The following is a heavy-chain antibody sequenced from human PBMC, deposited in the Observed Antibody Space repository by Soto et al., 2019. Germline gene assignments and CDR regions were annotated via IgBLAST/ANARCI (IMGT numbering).Heavy chain of an antibody. CDR3: ARHHKGDYGVLPVSALLDYYYGMDV. V-gene: IGHV4-34*01. Sequence: PSDSLSLTFAGYGRSFRGYYRTWIRKLQGMALEWFGEINHSGSTNYNPSLKSRVTISVDTSKNQFSLKLSSVTAADTAVYYCARHHKGDYGVLPVSALLDYYYGMDVWGQGTTVT. CDR2: INHSGST. J-gene: IGHJ6*02. CDR1: GRSFRGYY. D-gene: IGHD4-17*01.